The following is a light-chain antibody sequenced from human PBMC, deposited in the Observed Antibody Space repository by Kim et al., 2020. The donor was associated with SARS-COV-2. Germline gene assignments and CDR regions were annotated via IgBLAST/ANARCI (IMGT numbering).Light chain of an antibody. V-gene: IGKV3-15*01. CDR2: DTS. J-gene: IGKJ1*01. CDR1: QSVDIN. CDR3: QHYYRLTPWT. Sequence: EIVMTQSPATLSVSPGDRATLSCRSSQSVDINLAWYQQKPGQPPRLVIYDTSTRATGIPARFSGSGSGTEFTLTISSLQSEDLAVYYCQHYYRLTPWTFGRGTKVDIK.